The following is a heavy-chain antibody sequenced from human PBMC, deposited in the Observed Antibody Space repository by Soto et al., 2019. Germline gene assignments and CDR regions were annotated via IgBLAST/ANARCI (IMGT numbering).Heavy chain of an antibody. D-gene: IGHD2-15*01. J-gene: IGHJ6*02. CDR3: ARDKLKIVVVVAASLYYYYGMDV. Sequence: SVKVACKASGYAYTSYGISLVRQAPGQGLEWMGWISAYNGNTNYAQKLHGRVTMTTDTSTSTAYMELRSLRSEDTAVYYCARDKLKIVVVVAASLYYYYGMDVWGQGTTVTVSS. CDR2: ISAYNGNT. V-gene: IGHV1-18*04. CDR1: GYAYTSYG.